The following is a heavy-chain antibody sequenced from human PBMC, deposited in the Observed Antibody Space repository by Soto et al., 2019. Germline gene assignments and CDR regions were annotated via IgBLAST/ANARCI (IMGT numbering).Heavy chain of an antibody. CDR2: IIPIFGTA. V-gene: IGHV1-69*01. Sequence: QVQLVQSGAEVKKPGSSVKVSCKASGGTFSSYAISWVRQAPGQGLEWMGGIIPIFGTANYAQKFQGRVTITADESTSTAYMELSSLRSEDTAVYYCAGYDSSGYYHFWPGLNPFDYWGQGTLVTVSS. CDR1: GGTFSSYA. D-gene: IGHD3-22*01. J-gene: IGHJ4*02. CDR3: AGYDSSGYYHFWPGLNPFDY.